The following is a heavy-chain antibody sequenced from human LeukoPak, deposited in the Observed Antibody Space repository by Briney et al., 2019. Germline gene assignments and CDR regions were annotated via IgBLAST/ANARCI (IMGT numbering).Heavy chain of an antibody. D-gene: IGHD2-15*01. CDR3: AKCSSGSYYSSGDY. V-gene: IGHV3-23*01. CDR1: GFTFSSYA. Sequence: PGGSLRLSCAASGFTFSSYAMSWVRQAPGKGLEWVSAISGSGGSTYYADSVKGRFTISRDTSKNTLYLQMNSLTAEDAAVYYCAKCSSGSYYSSGDYWGQGTLVTVSS. J-gene: IGHJ4*02. CDR2: ISGSGGST.